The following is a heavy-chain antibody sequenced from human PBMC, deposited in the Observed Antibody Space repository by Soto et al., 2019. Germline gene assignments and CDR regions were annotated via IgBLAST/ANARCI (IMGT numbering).Heavy chain of an antibody. V-gene: IGHV3-48*02. J-gene: IGHJ6*02. D-gene: IGHD3-16*01. Sequence: EVQLVESGGGLVQPGGSLRLSCAASGFSFSTYSMNWVRQAPGKGLEWVSYISSRSYTIYYVDSVKGRFTISRDNAKTSFYLQRNSLRDGDTAVYYGARGGSSPENGMDVWGQGTTVTVSS. CDR3: ARGGSSPENGMDV. CDR1: GFSFSTYS. CDR2: ISSRSYTI.